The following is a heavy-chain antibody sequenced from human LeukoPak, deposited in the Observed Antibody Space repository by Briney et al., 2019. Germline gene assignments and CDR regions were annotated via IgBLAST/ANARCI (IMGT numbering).Heavy chain of an antibody. D-gene: IGHD1-1*01. CDR3: ARDSPPGPFPIPGTIDL. CDR1: GYSISSGYY. Sequence: PSETLSLTCAVSGYSISSGYYWGWIRQPPGKGLEWIGSIYHSGSTYYNPSLKSRVTISVDTSKNQFSLKLSSVTAADTAVYYCARDSPPGPFPIPGTIDLWGRGTLGTVSS. CDR2: IYHSGST. J-gene: IGHJ2*01. V-gene: IGHV4-38-2*02.